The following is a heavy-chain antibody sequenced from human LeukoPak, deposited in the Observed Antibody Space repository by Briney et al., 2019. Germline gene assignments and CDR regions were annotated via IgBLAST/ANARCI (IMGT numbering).Heavy chain of an antibody. D-gene: IGHD2/OR15-2a*01. Sequence: GGSLRLSCAASGFTFNSYAMNWVRQAPGKGLEWVSGISGSSGSIYYADSVKGRFTISRDNSKNTLYLQMNSLRAEDTAVYYCAKDRWSSPISSFDIWGQGTMVTASS. V-gene: IGHV3-23*01. J-gene: IGHJ3*02. CDR1: GFTFNSYA. CDR3: AKDRWSSPISSFDI. CDR2: ISGSSGSI.